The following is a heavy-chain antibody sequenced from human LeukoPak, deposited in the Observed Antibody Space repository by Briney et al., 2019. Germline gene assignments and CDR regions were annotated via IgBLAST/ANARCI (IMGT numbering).Heavy chain of an antibody. J-gene: IGHJ6*02. CDR3: ARARYGSGSYGGAYYYYGMDV. CDR2: IGTAGDT. V-gene: IGHV3-13*01. CDR1: GFTFSSYD. Sequence: PGGSLRLSCAASGFTFSSYDMHWVRQATGKGLEWVSSIGTAGDTYYPGSVKGGFTISRESAKNSLYLQMNSLRAGDTAWYYCARARYGSGSYGGAYYYYGMDVWGQGTTVTVSS. D-gene: IGHD3-10*01.